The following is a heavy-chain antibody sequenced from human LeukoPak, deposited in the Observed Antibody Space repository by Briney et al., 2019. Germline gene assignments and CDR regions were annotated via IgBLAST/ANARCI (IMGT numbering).Heavy chain of an antibody. CDR2: IYHSGST. J-gene: IGHJ4*02. CDR3: ARGGLPSVVVFDY. Sequence: PSETLSLTCAVSGYSISSGYYWGWIRQPPGKGLEWIGSIYHSGSTYYNPSLKSRVTISVDTSKNQFSLKLRPVTAADTAVYYCARGGLPSVVVFDYWGQGTLVTVSS. D-gene: IGHD3-22*01. CDR1: GYSISSGYY. V-gene: IGHV4-38-2*01.